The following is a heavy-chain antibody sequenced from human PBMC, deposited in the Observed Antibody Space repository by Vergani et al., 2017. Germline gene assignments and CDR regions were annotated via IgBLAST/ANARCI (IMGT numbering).Heavy chain of an antibody. V-gene: IGHV3-30*02. CDR3: AKGAYSSGFDY. D-gene: IGHD6-19*01. CDR2: IRYDGSNK. J-gene: IGHJ4*02. CDR1: GFTFSDYA. Sequence: VQLLESGGGLVQPGGSLRLSCAASGFTFSDYAMHWVRQAPGKGLEWVAFIRYDGSNKYYADSVKGRFTISRDNSKNTLYLQMNSLRAEDTAVYYCAKGAYSSGFDYWGRGTLFTVSS.